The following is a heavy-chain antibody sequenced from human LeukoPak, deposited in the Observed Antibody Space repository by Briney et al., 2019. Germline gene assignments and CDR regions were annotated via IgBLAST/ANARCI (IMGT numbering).Heavy chain of an antibody. Sequence: GGSLRLSCAASGFSFSSYWMARVRQAPGKGLEWVANIKEDGSERYYVDSVKGRFTISRDNAKNSLELQMNSLRAEDTAVYYCARDCGYDTFDYWGQGTLVTVSS. J-gene: IGHJ4*02. D-gene: IGHD5-12*01. CDR1: GFSFSSYW. V-gene: IGHV3-7*01. CDR3: ARDCGYDTFDY. CDR2: IKEDGSER.